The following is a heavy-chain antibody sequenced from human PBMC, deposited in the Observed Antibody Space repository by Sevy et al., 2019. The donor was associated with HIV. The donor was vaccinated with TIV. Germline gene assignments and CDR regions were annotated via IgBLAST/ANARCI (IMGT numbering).Heavy chain of an antibody. Sequence: GGSLRLSCAVSGFSFDSYGMTWVRQAPGKGLEWVSRISGSGTRTYYADSVKGRFSISRDNSKNRLYLQMNSLRSEDTAIYYWAKGGGGHYDPDEIGYYFYYYNMDVWGKGTTVTVSS. CDR2: ISGSGTRT. CDR1: GFSFDSYG. J-gene: IGHJ6*03. CDR3: AKGGGGHYDPDEIGYYFYYYNMDV. D-gene: IGHD3-22*01. V-gene: IGHV3-23*01.